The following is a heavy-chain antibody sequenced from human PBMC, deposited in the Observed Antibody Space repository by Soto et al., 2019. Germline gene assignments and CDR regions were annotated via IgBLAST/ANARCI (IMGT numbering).Heavy chain of an antibody. CDR1: GFSFSAFE. CDR2: IKSGGSFT. J-gene: IGHJ3*01. Sequence: EAKLEESGGGLIEPGGSLRLSCAASGFSFSAFEMNWVRQAPGKGPEWVAHIKSGGSFTLYAASVKGRFTISRDDADNSLYLQMHRLRAEDTALYYCTKEKSVMNSGYDAFDLWGRGTMVTVSS. V-gene: IGHV3-48*03. D-gene: IGHD5-12*01. CDR3: TKEKSVMNSGYDAFDL.